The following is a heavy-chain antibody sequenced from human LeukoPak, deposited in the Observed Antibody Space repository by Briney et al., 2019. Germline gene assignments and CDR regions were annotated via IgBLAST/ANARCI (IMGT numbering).Heavy chain of an antibody. CDR3: ARGGGDGYNLNWFDP. Sequence: SVKVSCKASGGTXSSYAISWVRQAPGQGLEWMGGIIPIFGTANYAQKFQGRVTITADESTSTVYMELSSLRSEDTAVYYCARGGGDGYNLNWFDPWGQGTLVTVSS. J-gene: IGHJ5*02. D-gene: IGHD5-24*01. CDR2: IIPIFGTA. CDR1: GGTXSSYA. V-gene: IGHV1-69*13.